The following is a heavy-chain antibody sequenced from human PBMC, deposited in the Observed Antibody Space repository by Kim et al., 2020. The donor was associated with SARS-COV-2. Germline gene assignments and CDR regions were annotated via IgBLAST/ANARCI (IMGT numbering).Heavy chain of an antibody. D-gene: IGHD3-22*01. V-gene: IGHV4-30-2*04. CDR3: ANHYYDSSGYYLGAFDI. J-gene: IGHJ3*02. Sequence: LKSRGTISADTSKNQFSLKLSTVTAADTAVYYCANHYYDSSGYYLGAFDIWGQGTMVTVSS.